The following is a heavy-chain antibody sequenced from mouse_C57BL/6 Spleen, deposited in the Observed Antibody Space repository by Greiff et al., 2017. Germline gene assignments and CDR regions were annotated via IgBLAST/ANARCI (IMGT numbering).Heavy chain of an antibody. D-gene: IGHD1-1*01. CDR2: ISDGGSYT. CDR3: ARDYYGSPYAMDY. J-gene: IGHJ4*01. Sequence: DVMLVESGGGLVKPGGSLKLSCAASGFTFSSYAMSWVRQTPEKRLEWVATISDGGSYTYYPDNVKGRFTISRDNAKNNLYLQMSHLKSEDTAMYYCARDYYGSPYAMDYWGQGTSVTVSS. V-gene: IGHV5-4*01. CDR1: GFTFSSYA.